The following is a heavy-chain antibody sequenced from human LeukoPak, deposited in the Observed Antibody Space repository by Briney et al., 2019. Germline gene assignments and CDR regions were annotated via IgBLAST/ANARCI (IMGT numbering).Heavy chain of an antibody. CDR1: GGSISSGDYY. V-gene: IGHV4-30-4*08. D-gene: IGHD3-16*01. CDR3: ARGPAFGGVHS. J-gene: IGHJ4*02. CDR2: IYYSGST. Sequence: PSETLSLTCTVSGGSISSGDYYWSWIRQPPGKGLEWIGYIYYSGSTYYNPSLKSRVTISVDTSKNQFSLKLSSVTAADTAVYYCARGPAFGGVHSWGQGTLVTVSS.